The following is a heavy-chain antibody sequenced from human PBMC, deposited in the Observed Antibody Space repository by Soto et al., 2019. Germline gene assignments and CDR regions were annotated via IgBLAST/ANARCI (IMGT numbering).Heavy chain of an antibody. V-gene: IGHV1-8*01. Sequence: ASVKVSCKASGYTFTSYDINWVRQATGQGLEWMGWMNPNSGNTGYAQKFQGRVTMTRNTSISTAYMELSSLRSEDTAVYYCARGSLEWLLYEHYYYYMDVWGKGTTVTVSS. CDR1: GYTFTSYD. CDR2: MNPNSGNT. D-gene: IGHD3-3*01. J-gene: IGHJ6*03. CDR3: ARGSLEWLLYEHYYYYMDV.